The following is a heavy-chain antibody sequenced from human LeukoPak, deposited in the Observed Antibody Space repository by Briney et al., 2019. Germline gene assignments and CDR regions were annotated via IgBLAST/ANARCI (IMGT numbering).Heavy chain of an antibody. D-gene: IGHD1-26*01. Sequence: GGSLRLSCAASGFTFRSYWMSWFRQAPGRGLEWVANIKEDGSEKSYVDSVKGRFTISRDNAKNLLYLQMNSLRAEETAVYYCARVLVGALDYWGQGTLVTVSS. CDR2: IKEDGSEK. J-gene: IGHJ4*02. CDR1: GFTFRSYW. CDR3: ARVLVGALDY. V-gene: IGHV3-7*03.